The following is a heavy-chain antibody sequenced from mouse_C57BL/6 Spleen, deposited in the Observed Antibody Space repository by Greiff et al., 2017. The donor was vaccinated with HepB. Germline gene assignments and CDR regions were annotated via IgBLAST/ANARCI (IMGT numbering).Heavy chain of an antibody. D-gene: IGHD2-3*01. V-gene: IGHV1-82*01. CDR1: GYAFSSSW. Sequence: QVQLQQSGPELVKPGASVKISCKASGYAFSSSWMNWVKQRPGKGLEWIGRIYPGDGDTNYNGKFKGKATLTADKSSSTAYMQLSSLTSEDSAVYFCAEIYDPYWYFDVWGTGTTVTVSS. CDR3: AEIYDPYWYFDV. CDR2: IYPGDGDT. J-gene: IGHJ1*03.